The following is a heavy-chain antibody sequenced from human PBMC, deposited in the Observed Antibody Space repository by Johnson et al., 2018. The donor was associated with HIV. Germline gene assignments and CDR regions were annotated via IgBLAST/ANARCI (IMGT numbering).Heavy chain of an antibody. J-gene: IGHJ3*02. V-gene: IGHV3-30*04. CDR3: ARDRYYDSSGSHAFDI. D-gene: IGHD3-22*01. Sequence: QMLLVESGGGVVQPGRSLRLSCAASGFTFSSYAMHWVRQAPGKGLEWVAVISYDGSNKYYADSVKGRFTISRDNSKNTRYLQMNSLRAEDTAVYYCARDRYYDSSGSHAFDICGQGTMVTVSS. CDR2: ISYDGSNK. CDR1: GFTFSSYA.